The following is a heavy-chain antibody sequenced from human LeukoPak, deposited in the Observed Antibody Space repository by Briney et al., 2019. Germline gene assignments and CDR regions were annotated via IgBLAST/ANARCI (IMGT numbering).Heavy chain of an antibody. CDR3: ARDFSTTWPFDY. CDR2: IYTSGST. V-gene: IGHV4-61*02. J-gene: IGHJ4*02. CDR1: GGSISSGSYC. D-gene: IGHD6-13*01. Sequence: NPSETLSFTCTVSGGSISSGSYCWSWIRQPAGKGLEWIGRIYTSGSTNYNPSLKSRVTISLDTSKNQFSLKLSSVTAADTAVYYCARDFSTTWPFDYWGQGTLVTVSS.